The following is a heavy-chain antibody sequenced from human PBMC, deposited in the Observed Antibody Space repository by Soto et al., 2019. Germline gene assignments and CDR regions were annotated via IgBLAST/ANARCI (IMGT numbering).Heavy chain of an antibody. Sequence: QVQLQQWGAGLLKPSETLSLTCAVYGGSFSGYYWSWIRQPPGKGLEWIGEINHSGSTNYNPSLKSRVTISVDTAKNQFSLKLSSVTAADTAVYYCARYMVRQSQYSSGWYPPSSYYYYYYGMDVW. V-gene: IGHV4-34*01. J-gene: IGHJ6*01. D-gene: IGHD6-19*01. CDR1: GGSFSGYY. CDR3: ARYMVRQSQYSSGWYPPSSYYYYYYGMDV. CDR2: INHSGST.